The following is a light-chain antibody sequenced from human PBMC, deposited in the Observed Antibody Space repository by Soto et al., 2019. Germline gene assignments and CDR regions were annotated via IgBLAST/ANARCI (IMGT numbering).Light chain of an antibody. V-gene: IGLV2-14*03. CDR1: SSDLGGYNY. CDR2: DVG. CDR3: SSYASSSTPYV. J-gene: IGLJ1*01. Sequence: QSALTQPASVSGSPGQSITISCTGTSSDLGGYNYVSWYQQHPDKAPKLIIYDVGNRPSGVSNRFSGSKSGSTASLTISRLQTADEADYYCSSYASSSTPYVFGTGTKLTVL.